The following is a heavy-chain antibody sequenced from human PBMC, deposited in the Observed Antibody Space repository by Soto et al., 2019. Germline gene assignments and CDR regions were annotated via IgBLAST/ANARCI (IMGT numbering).Heavy chain of an antibody. J-gene: IGHJ5*02. CDR2: IYYSGNT. V-gene: IGHV4-39*01. CDR3: AGRSIGNPGWFDP. D-gene: IGHD1-1*01. CDR1: GGSINNNNYY. Sequence: SETLSLTCTVSGGSINNNNYYWGWIRQPPGEGLEWLGSIYYSGNTYYNPSLSSRLTISVDTSNNQVSLKLTSVTAADTAVYFCAGRSIGNPGWFDPWGQGTLVTVSA.